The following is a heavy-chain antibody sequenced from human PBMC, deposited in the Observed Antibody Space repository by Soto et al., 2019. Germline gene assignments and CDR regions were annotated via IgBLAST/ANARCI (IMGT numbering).Heavy chain of an antibody. Sequence: QVQLVQSGAEVKKPGASVKVSCKASGDTFTSYDIKWVRQATGQGLEWMGWMNPNSGNTGYAQKFQGRVTMTRNTTTSAAYMGLSSLRSADTSVYYCAGGRNGMDVWGQGTTVTVSS. V-gene: IGHV1-8*01. J-gene: IGHJ6*02. CDR3: AGGRNGMDV. CDR2: MNPNSGNT. CDR1: GDTFTSYD.